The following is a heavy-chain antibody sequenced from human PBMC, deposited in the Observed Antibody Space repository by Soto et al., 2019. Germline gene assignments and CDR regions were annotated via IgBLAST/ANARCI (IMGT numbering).Heavy chain of an antibody. V-gene: IGHV4-31*03. Sequence: PSDTLYLTCTVSGGSIDSGDYYLSWIRQHPGKGLEWIGYIYYSGSTYYNPSLKSRVTISVATSKNQFSLKLRSVNAADTAVYYCARRLYYYDSSRYFEPRGQGTLVTVPS. CDR3: ARRLYYYDSSRYFEP. D-gene: IGHD3-22*01. J-gene: IGHJ5*02. CDR2: IYYSGST. CDR1: GGSIDSGDYY.